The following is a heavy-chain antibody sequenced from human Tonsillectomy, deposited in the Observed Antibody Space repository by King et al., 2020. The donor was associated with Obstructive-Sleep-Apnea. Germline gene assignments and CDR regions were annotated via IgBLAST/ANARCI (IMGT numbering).Heavy chain of an antibody. D-gene: IGHD6-13*01. CDR2: IYYSGST. CDR3: ARVETPSIAAAGTDY. J-gene: IGHJ4*02. Sequence: QLQESGPGLVKPSETLSLTCTVSGGSISSSSYYWGWIRQPPGKGLEWIGSIYYSGSTYYNPSLKSRVTISVDTSKNPFSLKLSSVTAADTAVYYCARVETPSIAAAGTDYWGQGTLVTVSS. CDR1: GGSISSSSYY. V-gene: IGHV4-39*07.